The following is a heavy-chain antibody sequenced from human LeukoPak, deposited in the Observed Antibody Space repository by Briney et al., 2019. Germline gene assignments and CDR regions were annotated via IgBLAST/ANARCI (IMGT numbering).Heavy chain of an antibody. CDR3: ARRGASSNWFDP. D-gene: IGHD1-26*01. Sequence: SETLSLTCTVSGGSISSSSYYWGWIRQPPGKGLEWIGNIYNSGNTYYSPSLKSRVTISVDPSKNQFSLKLTSVTAADTAVYYCARRGASSNWFDPWGQGTLVTVSS. CDR2: IYNSGNT. CDR1: GGSISSSSYY. J-gene: IGHJ5*02. V-gene: IGHV4-39*01.